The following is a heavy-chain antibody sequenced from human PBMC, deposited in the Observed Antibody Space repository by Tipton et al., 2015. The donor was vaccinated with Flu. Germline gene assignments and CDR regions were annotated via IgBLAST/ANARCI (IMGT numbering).Heavy chain of an antibody. Sequence: SLRLSCAASGFTFSSSAMSWVRQAPGKGLEWVSLISGSGHDTQYADTVRGRFTISRDNSKNTLYLQLNSLRAEDTAVFYCAKNGYCTNTNCYSPFDYWGQGTLVTVSS. CDR2: ISGSGHDT. D-gene: IGHD2-2*01. V-gene: IGHV3-23*01. J-gene: IGHJ4*02. CDR3: AKNGYCTNTNCYSPFDY. CDR1: GFTFSSSA.